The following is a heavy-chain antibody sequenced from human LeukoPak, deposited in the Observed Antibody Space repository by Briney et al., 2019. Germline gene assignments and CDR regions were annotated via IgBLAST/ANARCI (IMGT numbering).Heavy chain of an antibody. J-gene: IGHJ4*02. CDR2: INPNSGGT. CDR3: ARDPVRFYYDSSGYPDY. D-gene: IGHD3-22*01. Sequence: GASVKVSCKASGYTFTGYYMHWVRQAPGQGLEWMGWINPNSGGTNYAQKFQGRVTMTRDTSTSTAYMELRSLRSDDTAVYYCARDPVRFYYDSSGYPDYWGQGTLVTVSS. CDR1: GYTFTGYY. V-gene: IGHV1-2*02.